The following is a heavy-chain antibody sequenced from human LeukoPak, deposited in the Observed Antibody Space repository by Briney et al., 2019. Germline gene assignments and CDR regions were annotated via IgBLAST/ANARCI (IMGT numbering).Heavy chain of an antibody. CDR3: ARAYSDSSSWGNFDY. CDR2: INHSGST. V-gene: IGHV4-34*01. Sequence: SETLSLTCAVYGGSFSGYYWSWIRQPPGKGLEWIGGINHSGSTNYNPSLKSRVTISVDTSKNQFSLKLSSVTAADTAVYYCARAYSDSSSWGNFDYWGQGTLVTVSS. CDR1: GGSFSGYY. D-gene: IGHD6-13*01. J-gene: IGHJ4*02.